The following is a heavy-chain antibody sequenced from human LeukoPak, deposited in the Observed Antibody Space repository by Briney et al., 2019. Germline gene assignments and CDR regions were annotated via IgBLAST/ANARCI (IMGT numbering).Heavy chain of an antibody. CDR2: IYYSGST. CDR3: GRDPNGDYVGAFSFQR. Sequence: SETLSLTCTVSGGSISSGDYYWSWIRQPPGKGLEWIGYIYYSGSTYYNPSLKSRVTISVDTSKNQFSLKLSSVTAADTAVYYCGRDPNGDYVGAFSFQRWGQGTLVTVSS. V-gene: IGHV4-30-4*08. D-gene: IGHD4-17*01. J-gene: IGHJ1*01. CDR1: GGSISSGDYY.